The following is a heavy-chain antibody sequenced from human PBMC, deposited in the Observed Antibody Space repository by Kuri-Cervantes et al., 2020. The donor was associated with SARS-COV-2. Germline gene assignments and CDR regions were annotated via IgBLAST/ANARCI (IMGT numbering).Heavy chain of an antibody. V-gene: IGHV3-48*02. CDR3: AREGVTGTTYYCYYGMDV. CDR2: ISSSSSTI. D-gene: IGHD1-7*01. J-gene: IGHJ6*02. Sequence: ETLSLTCTVSGGSISSSSYYWGWIRQAPGKGLEWVSYISSSSSTIYYADSVKGRFTISRDNAKNSLYLQMNSLRDEDTAVYYCAREGVTGTTYYCYYGMDVWGQGTTVTVSS. CDR1: GGSISSSS.